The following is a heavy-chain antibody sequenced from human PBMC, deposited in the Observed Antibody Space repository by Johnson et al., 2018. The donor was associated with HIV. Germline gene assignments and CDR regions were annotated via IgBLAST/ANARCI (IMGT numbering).Heavy chain of an antibody. CDR1: GFTFSSYA. D-gene: IGHD7-27*01. V-gene: IGHV3-30*14. CDR2: ISYDGSNE. Sequence: QVQLVESGGGVVQPGRSLRLSCAASGFTFSSYAMHWVRQAPGKGLEWVAVISYDGSNEYFADSVKGRFTISRDNFKNTLYLQMNSLRAEDTAVYYCARYQLGGDAFDIWGQGTMVTVSS. CDR3: ARYQLGGDAFDI. J-gene: IGHJ3*02.